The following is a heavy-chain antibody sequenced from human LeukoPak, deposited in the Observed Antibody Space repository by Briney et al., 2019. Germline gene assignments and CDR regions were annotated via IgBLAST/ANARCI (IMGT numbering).Heavy chain of an antibody. CDR3: AKDGLYYDGSEHVYYFDS. V-gene: IGHV3-53*01. Sequence: PGGSLRLSCAASGFTVNSNFMSWVRQAPGKGLEWVSAIYAGGSTYYEDSVKGRFTIFRDNSKNTVYLQMNSLRAEDTALYYCAKDGLYYDGSEHVYYFDSWGQGTLVTVSS. CDR1: GFTVNSNF. CDR2: IYAGGST. D-gene: IGHD3-22*01. J-gene: IGHJ4*02.